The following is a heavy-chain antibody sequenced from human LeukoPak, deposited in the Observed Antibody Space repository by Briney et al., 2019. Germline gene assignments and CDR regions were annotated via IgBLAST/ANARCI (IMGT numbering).Heavy chain of an antibody. V-gene: IGHV1-2*04. D-gene: IGHD1-26*01. Sequence: GASVKVSCKASGYTFTGYYMHWVRQAPGQGLEWMGWINPNSGGTNYAQKFQGWVTMTRDTSISTAYMELSRLRSDDTAVYYCARDFSFGVGATYGMDVWGQGTTVTVSS. CDR3: ARDFSFGVGATYGMDV. J-gene: IGHJ6*02. CDR1: GYTFTGYY. CDR2: INPNSGGT.